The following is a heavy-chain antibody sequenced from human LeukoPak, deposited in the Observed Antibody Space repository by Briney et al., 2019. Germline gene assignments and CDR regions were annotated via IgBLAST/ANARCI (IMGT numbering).Heavy chain of an antibody. CDR1: GYTFTGYY. V-gene: IGHV1-2*02. J-gene: IGHJ4*02. CDR2: ISPNSGGT. D-gene: IGHD6-19*01. Sequence: GASVKVSCKASGYTFTGYYMHWVRQAPGQGLEWMGWISPNSGGTNYAQKFQGRVTMTRDMSTSTVYMELSSLRSEDTAVCYCARDIAVAGSYDYWGQGTLVTVSS. CDR3: ARDIAVAGSYDY.